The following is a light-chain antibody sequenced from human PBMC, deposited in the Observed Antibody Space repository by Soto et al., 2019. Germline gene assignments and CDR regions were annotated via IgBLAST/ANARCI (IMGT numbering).Light chain of an antibody. Sequence: EIVLTQSPGTLSLSPGERATLSCRASQSVSSSDLAWYQQKPGQAPRLLIYGASSRATGIPDRFSGSGSGTDFTLTISRLEPEDFAVYYCQQYGSSLRVTFGPGTKVDIK. CDR1: QSVSSSD. CDR3: QQYGSSLRVT. CDR2: GAS. J-gene: IGKJ3*01. V-gene: IGKV3-20*01.